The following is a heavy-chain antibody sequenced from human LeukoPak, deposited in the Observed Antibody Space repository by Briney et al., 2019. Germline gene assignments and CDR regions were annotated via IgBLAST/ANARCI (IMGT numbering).Heavy chain of an antibody. CDR3: ARGEFLEWLSVPYYYYMDV. Sequence: ASVKVSCKASGYTFTSYDINWVRQATGQGLEWMGWMNPNSGNTGYAQKFQGRVTITTDESTSTAYMELSSLRSEDTAVYYCARGEFLEWLSVPYYYYMDVWGKGTTVTVSS. CDR2: MNPNSGNT. V-gene: IGHV1-8*01. J-gene: IGHJ6*03. D-gene: IGHD3-3*01. CDR1: GYTFTSYD.